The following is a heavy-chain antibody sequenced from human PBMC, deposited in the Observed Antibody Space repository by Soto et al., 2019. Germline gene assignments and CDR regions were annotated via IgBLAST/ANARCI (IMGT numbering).Heavy chain of an antibody. CDR1: GFTFKHYA. CDR2: ISGSGTDT. Sequence: VLLLESGGDLVQPGGSLRLSCAASGFTFKHYAMSWVRQAPGKRLAWISGISGSGTDTYYADSVKGRFTISRDLSQSTLFLQMNSLSAEATAVYYCAKDTSGWTENYFDSWGQGTLVTVSS. CDR3: AKDTSGWTENYFDS. J-gene: IGHJ4*02. V-gene: IGHV3-23*01. D-gene: IGHD6-19*01.